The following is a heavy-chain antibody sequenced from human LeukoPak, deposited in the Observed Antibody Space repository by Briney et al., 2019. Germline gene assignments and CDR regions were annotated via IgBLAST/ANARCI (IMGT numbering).Heavy chain of an antibody. D-gene: IGHD5-24*01. V-gene: IGHV5-51*01. J-gene: IGHJ4*02. CDR1: GYSFTSYW. Sequence: GESLKISCKGSGYSFTSYWIGWVRQMPGEGLEWMGIIHPGDSDTRYSPSFQGQVTISADKSISTAYLQWSSLKAADTAMYYCARQIYRDGYNLHYFDYWGQGTLVTVSS. CDR2: IHPGDSDT. CDR3: ARQIYRDGYNLHYFDY.